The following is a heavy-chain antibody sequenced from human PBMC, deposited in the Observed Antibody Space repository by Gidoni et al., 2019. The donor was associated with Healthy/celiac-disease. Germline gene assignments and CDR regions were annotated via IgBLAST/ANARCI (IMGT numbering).Heavy chain of an antibody. V-gene: IGHV3-11*06. CDR2: ISSSSSYT. CDR1: GFTFSDYY. J-gene: IGHJ6*02. CDR3: ARIPPIAVAGAYYYYYGMDV. Sequence: QVQLVESGGGLVKPGGSLRLSCAASGFTFSDYYMSWIRQAPGKGLAWVSYISSSSSYTNYADSVKGRFTISRDNAKNSLYLQMNSLRAEDTAVYYCARIPPIAVAGAYYYYYGMDVWGQGTTVTVSS. D-gene: IGHD6-19*01.